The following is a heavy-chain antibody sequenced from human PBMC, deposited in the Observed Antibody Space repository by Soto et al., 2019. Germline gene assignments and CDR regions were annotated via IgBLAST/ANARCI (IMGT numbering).Heavy chain of an antibody. J-gene: IGHJ4*02. Sequence: QVQLVQSGAEVKKPGASVKVSCKASGYTFTNYGISWVRQAPGQGLEWMGWINAYNGNTKSAQKLQGTVTLTTDTSTSTAYMELRSLRSDDTAVYYCASDAAAGLNDCWGQGTLVTVSS. V-gene: IGHV1-18*01. D-gene: IGHD6-13*01. CDR2: INAYNGNT. CDR3: ASDAAAGLNDC. CDR1: GYTFTNYG.